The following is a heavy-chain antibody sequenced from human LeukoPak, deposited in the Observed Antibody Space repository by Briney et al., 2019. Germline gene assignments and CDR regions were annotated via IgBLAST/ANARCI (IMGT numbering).Heavy chain of an antibody. CDR1: GFTFSSYG. J-gene: IGHJ6*02. Sequence: GRSLRLSCAASGFTFSSYGMHWVRQAPGKGLEWVAVIWYDGSNKYYADSVKGRFTISRDNSKNTLYLQINSLRAEDTAVYYCARALAYCGGDCRDYYYYGMDVWGQGTTVTVSS. V-gene: IGHV3-33*01. CDR3: ARALAYCGGDCRDYYYYGMDV. D-gene: IGHD2-21*02. CDR2: IWYDGSNK.